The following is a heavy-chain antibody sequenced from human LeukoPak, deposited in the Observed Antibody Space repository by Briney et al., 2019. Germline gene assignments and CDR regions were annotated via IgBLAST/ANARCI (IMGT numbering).Heavy chain of an antibody. V-gene: IGHV3-48*02. CDR3: ARGALDFDY. CDR2: ISSSAGTI. CDR1: GFTFSSYN. Sequence: PGGSLRLSCAASGFTFSSYNMNWVRQAPGKGLEWVSYISSSAGTIYYADSVKGRFTISRDNAENSLYLHMNSLKDENTAVYYCARGALDFDYWGQGTLVTVSS. J-gene: IGHJ4*02.